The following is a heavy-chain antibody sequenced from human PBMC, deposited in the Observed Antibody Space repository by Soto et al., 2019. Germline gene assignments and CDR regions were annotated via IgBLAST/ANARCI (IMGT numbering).Heavy chain of an antibody. J-gene: IGHJ4*02. Sequence: QVQLVQSGAEVKEPGASVKISCKGSGYTFTNFYIHWVRQAPGQGLEWMGIVNPNGGSTNYAQNFKGRITISRDTYTSTVYMDLSSLRSEDTAVYYCARGLASGDYWGQGTLVTVSS. CDR3: ARGLASGDY. D-gene: IGHD6-6*01. CDR2: VNPNGGST. V-gene: IGHV1-46*01. CDR1: GYTFTNFY.